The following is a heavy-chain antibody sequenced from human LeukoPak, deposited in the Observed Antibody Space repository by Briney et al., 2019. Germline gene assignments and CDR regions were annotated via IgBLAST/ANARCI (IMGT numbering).Heavy chain of an antibody. Sequence: SGGSLRLSCAASGFTFSSYGMSWVRQAPGKGLEWVSAISGSGGSTYYADSVKGRFTISRDNSKNTLYLQMNSLRAEDTAVYYCARTRTTVTYYFDYWGQGTLVTVSS. D-gene: IGHD4-17*01. V-gene: IGHV3-23*01. CDR1: GFTFSSYG. J-gene: IGHJ4*02. CDR2: ISGSGGST. CDR3: ARTRTTVTYYFDY.